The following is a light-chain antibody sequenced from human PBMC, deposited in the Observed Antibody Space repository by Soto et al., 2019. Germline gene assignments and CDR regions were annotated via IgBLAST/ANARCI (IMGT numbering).Light chain of an antibody. CDR1: QSVSSF. Sequence: EVVLTQSPATLSLSPGERATLSCRASQSVSSFLAWYQQKPGQAPRLLIYDASDRATGIPSRFSGSGSGTDFTLTISILEPEDFAVYYCQHRGDWPPTFGQGTKLEIK. V-gene: IGKV3-11*01. CDR3: QHRGDWPPT. J-gene: IGKJ2*01. CDR2: DAS.